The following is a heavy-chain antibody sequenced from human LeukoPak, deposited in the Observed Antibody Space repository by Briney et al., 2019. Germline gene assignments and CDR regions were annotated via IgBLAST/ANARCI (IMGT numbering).Heavy chain of an antibody. D-gene: IGHD6-19*01. J-gene: IGHJ5*02. Sequence: SETLSLTCTVSGGSISSSSFHWGWIRQPPGKGLEWIGTIFYSGSTYYNPSLKSRVTMSVDTSKNQFSLKLSSVTAADTAVYYCARQGYISGQGFRNNWFDPWGQGTLVTVSS. CDR3: ARQGYISGQGFRNNWFDP. V-gene: IGHV4-39*01. CDR2: IFYSGST. CDR1: GGSISSSSFH.